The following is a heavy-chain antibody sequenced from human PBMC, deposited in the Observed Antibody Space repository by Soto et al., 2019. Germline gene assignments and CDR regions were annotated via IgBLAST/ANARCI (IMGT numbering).Heavy chain of an antibody. Sequence: SETLSLTCAVYGGSFSGYYWSWIRQPPGKGLEWIGEINHSGRTNYNPSLKSRVTISVDRAKNQLSLKLNSVTAADTAVYYCAREVSLSIDYWGQGTLVTVSS. V-gene: IGHV4-34*01. J-gene: IGHJ4*02. D-gene: IGHD3-16*02. CDR3: AREVSLSIDY. CDR2: INHSGRT. CDR1: GGSFSGYY.